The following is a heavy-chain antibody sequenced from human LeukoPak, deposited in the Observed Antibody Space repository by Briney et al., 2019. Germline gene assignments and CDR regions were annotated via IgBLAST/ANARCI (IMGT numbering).Heavy chain of an antibody. Sequence: GASVKVSCKASGYTFTSYDINWVRQATGQGLEWMGWINPNSGGTNYAQKFQGWVTMTRGTSISTAYMELSRLRSDDTAVYYCARDFGGCSGGSCGSVWFDPWGQGTLVTVSS. CDR2: INPNSGGT. V-gene: IGHV1-2*04. J-gene: IGHJ5*02. D-gene: IGHD2-15*01. CDR1: GYTFTSYD. CDR3: ARDFGGCSGGSCGSVWFDP.